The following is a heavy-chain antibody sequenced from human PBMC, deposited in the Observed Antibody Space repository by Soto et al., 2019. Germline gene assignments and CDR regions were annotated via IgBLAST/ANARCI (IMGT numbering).Heavy chain of an antibody. CDR1: GYTFTSYA. CDR3: ARGLPLGPVGAPTPFDY. CDR2: INAGNGNT. Sequence: GASVKVSCKASGYTFTSYAMHWVRQAPGQRLEWMGWINAGNGNTKYSQKFQGRVTITRDTSASTAYMELSSLRSEDTAVYYCARGLPLGPVGAPTPFDYWGQGTLVTVSS. V-gene: IGHV1-3*01. D-gene: IGHD3-10*01. J-gene: IGHJ4*02.